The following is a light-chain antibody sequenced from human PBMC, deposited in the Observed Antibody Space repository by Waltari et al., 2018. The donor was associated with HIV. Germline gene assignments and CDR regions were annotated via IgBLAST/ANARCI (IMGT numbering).Light chain of an antibody. CDR3: SSYAGYSNFAV. Sequence: QSALTQPPSASGSPGQSVTIPCPGTSSDVGASQFVSWYQHRPGQAPELIIYEVNQRPPGVPHRFFGSKSGNTASLTVSGLQAADEAEYFCSSYAGYSNFAVFGGGTKLTVL. CDR1: SSDVGASQF. CDR2: EVN. J-gene: IGLJ2*01. V-gene: IGLV2-8*01.